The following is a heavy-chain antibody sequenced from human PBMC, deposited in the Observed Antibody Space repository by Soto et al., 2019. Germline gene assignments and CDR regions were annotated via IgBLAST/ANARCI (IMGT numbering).Heavy chain of an antibody. CDR2: ISAYNGNT. J-gene: IGHJ4*02. CDR1: GYTFTSYG. CDR3: ARDITLTYYDFWSGFQYYFDY. V-gene: IGHV1-18*04. Sequence: ASVKVSCKASGYTFTSYGISWVRQAPGQGLEWMGWISAYNGNTNYAQKLQGRVTMTTDTSTSTAYMELRSLRSDDTAVYYCARDITLTYYDFWSGFQYYFDYWGQGTLVTVSS. D-gene: IGHD3-3*01.